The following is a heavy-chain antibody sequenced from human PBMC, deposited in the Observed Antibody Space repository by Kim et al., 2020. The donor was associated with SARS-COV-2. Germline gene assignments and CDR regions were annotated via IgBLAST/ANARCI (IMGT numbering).Heavy chain of an antibody. D-gene: IGHD2-2*02. CDR2: INHSGST. V-gene: IGHV4-34*01. J-gene: IGHJ4*01. Sequence: SETLSLTCAVYGGSFSGYYWSWIRQPPGKGLEWIGEINHSGSTNYNPSLKSRVTISVDTSKNQFSLKLSSVTAADTAVYDCARGETLFGYCSSTSCYRRTMPFDDWGQGTLVTVSS. CDR3: ARGETLFGYCSSTSCYRRTMPFDD. CDR1: GGSFSGYY.